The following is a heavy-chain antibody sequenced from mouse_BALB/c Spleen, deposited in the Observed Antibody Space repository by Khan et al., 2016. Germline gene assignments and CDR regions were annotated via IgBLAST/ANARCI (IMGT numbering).Heavy chain of an antibody. D-gene: IGHD4-1*01. CDR3: AGELGWFAY. J-gene: IGHJ3*01. V-gene: IGHV3-2*02. CDR1: GYSITSDYA. CDR2: ISYSGST. Sequence: EVQLQESGPGLVKPSQSLSLTCTVTGYSITSDYAWNWIRQFPGNKLEWMGYISYSGSTSYNPSLKSRISITRDTSKNQIFLRLNSVTTEDTATYYCAGELGWFAYWGQGTLVTVSA.